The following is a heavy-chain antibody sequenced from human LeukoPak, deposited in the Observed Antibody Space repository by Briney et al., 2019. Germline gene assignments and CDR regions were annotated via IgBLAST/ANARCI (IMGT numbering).Heavy chain of an antibody. CDR3: ARSGYSSGWYSDY. CDR2: IYYSGST. Sequence: GSLRLSCAASGFTFGNYWMHWIRQPPGKGLEWIGYIYYSGSTNYNPSLKSRVTISVDTSKNQFSLKLSSVTAADTAVYYCARSGYSSGWYSDYWGQGTLVTVSS. D-gene: IGHD6-19*01. V-gene: IGHV4-59*08. CDR1: GFTFGNYW. J-gene: IGHJ4*02.